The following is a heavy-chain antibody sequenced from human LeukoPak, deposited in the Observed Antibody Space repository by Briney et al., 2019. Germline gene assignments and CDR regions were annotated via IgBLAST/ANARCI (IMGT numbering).Heavy chain of an antibody. J-gene: IGHJ3*02. CDR3: ARGDLHYYDSTRRGFDI. CDR2: ISYDGSNK. Sequence: PGGSLRLSCAASGFTFSIYGMHWVRQAPGKGLEWVALISYDGSNKYYADSVKGRFTISRDNSRNTLYLQMNSLRAEDTAVYYCARGDLHYYDSTRRGFDIWGQGTVVTVSS. V-gene: IGHV3-30*19. D-gene: IGHD3-10*01. CDR1: GFTFSIYG.